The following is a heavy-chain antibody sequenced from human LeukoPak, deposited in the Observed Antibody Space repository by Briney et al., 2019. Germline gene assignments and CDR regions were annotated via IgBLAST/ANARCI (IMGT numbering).Heavy chain of an antibody. CDR2: ISGSGGST. J-gene: IGHJ4*02. CDR3: ARVKGPIRILDY. Sequence: GGSLRLSCAASGFTFSSYAMSWVRQAPGKGLEWVSAISGSGGSTYYGDSVKGRFTISRDNSKNTLYLQMNSLRAEDTALYYCARVKGPIRILDYWGQGTLVTVSS. D-gene: IGHD2-2*02. CDR1: GFTFSSYA. V-gene: IGHV3-23*01.